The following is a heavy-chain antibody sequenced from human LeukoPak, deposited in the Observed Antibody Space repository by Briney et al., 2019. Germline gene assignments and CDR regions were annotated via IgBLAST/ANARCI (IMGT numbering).Heavy chain of an antibody. CDR1: GFTFDDYG. Sequence: GGSLRLSCAASGFTFDDYGMSWVRQAPGKGLEWVSIIYSGGTTYYADSVKGRFTISRDNSKNTLYLQMNSLRAEDTAVYYCARVLWNGDYPRFDYWGQGTLVTVSS. D-gene: IGHD4-17*01. J-gene: IGHJ4*02. CDR3: ARVLWNGDYPRFDY. CDR2: IYSGGTT. V-gene: IGHV3-53*01.